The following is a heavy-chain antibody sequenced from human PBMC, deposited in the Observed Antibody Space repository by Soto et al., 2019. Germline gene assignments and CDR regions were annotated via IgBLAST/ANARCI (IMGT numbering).Heavy chain of an antibody. CDR3: VRRAEGRPGDGYYYVALDV. D-gene: IGHD6-6*01. CDR2: IYPGDSDT. J-gene: IGHJ6*02. CDR1: GYSFTSYW. V-gene: IGHV5-51*01. Sequence: GESLKISCKGSGYSFTSYWIGWVRQMPGKGLEWMGIIYPGDSDTRYSPSFQGQVTISADKPTSTAFLQWSSLKASDTAMYYCVRRAEGRPGDGYYYVALDVWGQGTTVTVSS.